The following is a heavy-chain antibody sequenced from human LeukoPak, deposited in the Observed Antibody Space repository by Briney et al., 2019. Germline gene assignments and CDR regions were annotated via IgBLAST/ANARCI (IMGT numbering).Heavy chain of an antibody. CDR3: AREDRGGSGWYLLDYYYGMDV. CDR2: INHSGST. Sequence: PLETLSLTCAVYGGSFSGYYWSWIRQPPGKGLEWIGEINHSGSTNYNPSLKSRVTISVDTSKNQFSLKLSSVTAADTAVYYCAREDRGGSGWYLLDYYYGMDVWGQGTTVTVSS. D-gene: IGHD6-19*01. J-gene: IGHJ6*02. V-gene: IGHV4-34*01. CDR1: GGSFSGYY.